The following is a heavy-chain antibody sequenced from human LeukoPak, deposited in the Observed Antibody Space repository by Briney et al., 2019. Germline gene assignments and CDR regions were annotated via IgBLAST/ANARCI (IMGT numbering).Heavy chain of an antibody. CDR3: ARETSLVGYSGGLGFNY. J-gene: IGHJ4*02. CDR1: GGSISSSNW. V-gene: IGHV4-4*02. Sequence: SGTLSLTCAVSGGSISSSNWWSWVRQPPGKGLEWIGYIYYSGTTDYNPSLKSRVTISVDTSKNQFSLRLTSVTAADTAVYYCARETSLVGYSGGLGFNYWGQGTLVTVSS. CDR2: IYYSGTT. D-gene: IGHD6-19*01.